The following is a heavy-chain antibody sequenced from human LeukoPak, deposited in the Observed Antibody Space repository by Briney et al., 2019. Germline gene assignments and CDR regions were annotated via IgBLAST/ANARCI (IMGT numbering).Heavy chain of an antibody. Sequence: SSETLSLTCTVSGGSISSYYWSWIRQPAGKGLECVGRIYTSGSTNYNPSLKSRVIMSVDTSKNQFSLKLSSVTAADTAVYYCAREVEAGNGWFDPWGQGTLVTVYS. J-gene: IGHJ5*02. D-gene: IGHD6-19*01. CDR1: GGSISSYY. CDR2: IYTSGST. CDR3: AREVEAGNGWFDP. V-gene: IGHV4-4*07.